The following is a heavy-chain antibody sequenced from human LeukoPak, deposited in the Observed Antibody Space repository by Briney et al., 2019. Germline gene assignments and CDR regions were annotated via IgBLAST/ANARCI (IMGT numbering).Heavy chain of an antibody. CDR2: ISASSSYI. Sequence: PGGSLRLSCAASGFTFSSYNMNWVRQAPGKGLEWVSSISASSSYIYYADSLKGRFTISRDNAKNSLYLQMNSLRAEDTAVYYCAREDVTTFPYSYGMDVWGQGTTVTVYS. D-gene: IGHD4-17*01. J-gene: IGHJ6*02. CDR3: AREDVTTFPYSYGMDV. CDR1: GFTFSSYN. V-gene: IGHV3-21*01.